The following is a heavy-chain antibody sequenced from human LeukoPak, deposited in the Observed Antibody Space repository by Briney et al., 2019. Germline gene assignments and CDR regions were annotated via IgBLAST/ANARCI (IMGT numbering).Heavy chain of an antibody. V-gene: IGHV4-38-2*02. CDR3: AREGYGSGPPPNACDI. Sequence: SETLSLTCTVSGYSITSGSGYYWGWIRQPPGKGLEWIGSIHHSGSTYNNPSLKSRVIISVDTSKTQFSLRLTSVTAADTAVYYCAREGYGSGPPPNACDIWGQGTMVTVSS. CDR1: GYSITSGSGYY. CDR2: IHHSGST. J-gene: IGHJ3*02. D-gene: IGHD3-10*01.